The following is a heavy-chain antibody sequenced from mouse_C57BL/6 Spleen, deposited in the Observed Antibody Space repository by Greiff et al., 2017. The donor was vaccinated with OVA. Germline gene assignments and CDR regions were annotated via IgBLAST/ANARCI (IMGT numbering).Heavy chain of an antibody. CDR2: ISDGGSYT. V-gene: IGHV5-4*01. CDR3: AREGDGSSPYYAMDY. D-gene: IGHD1-1*01. J-gene: IGHJ4*01. Sequence: DVHLVESGGGLVKPGGSLKLSCAASGFTFSSYAMSWVRQTPETRLEWVATISDGGSYTYYPDNVKGRFTISRDNAKNNLYLQMSHLKSEDTAMYYCAREGDGSSPYYAMDYWGQGTSVTVSS. CDR1: GFTFSSYA.